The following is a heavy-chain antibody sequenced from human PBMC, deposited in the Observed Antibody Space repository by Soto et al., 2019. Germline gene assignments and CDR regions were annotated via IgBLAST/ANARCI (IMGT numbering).Heavy chain of an antibody. CDR1: GGTFSSYA. V-gene: IGHV1-69*13. Sequence: ASVKVSCKASGGTFSSYAISWVRQAPGQGLEWMGGIIPIFGTANYAQKFQGRVTITADESTSTAYMELSSLRSEDTAVYYCARGWYSSGWYGYWGQGTPVTVSS. CDR3: ARGWYSSGWYGY. D-gene: IGHD6-19*01. J-gene: IGHJ4*02. CDR2: IIPIFGTA.